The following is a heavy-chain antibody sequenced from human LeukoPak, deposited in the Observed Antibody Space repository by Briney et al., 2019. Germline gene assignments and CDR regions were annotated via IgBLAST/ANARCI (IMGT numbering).Heavy chain of an antibody. CDR2: ISGSGGST. V-gene: IGHV3-23*01. J-gene: IGHJ4*02. CDR3: AKLSGDSSGYYYGGYFDY. CDR1: GFTFSSYA. Sequence: GGSLRLSCAASGFTFSSYAMSWVRQAPGKGLESVSAISGSGGSTHYADSVKGRFTISRDNSKNTLYLQMNSLRAEDTAVYYCAKLSGDSSGYYYGGYFDYWGQGTLVTVSS. D-gene: IGHD3-22*01.